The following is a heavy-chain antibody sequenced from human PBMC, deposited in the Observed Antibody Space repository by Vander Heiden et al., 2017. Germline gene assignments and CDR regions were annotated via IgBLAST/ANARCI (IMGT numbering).Heavy chain of an antibody. Sequence: QVQLQQSGPGLVEPSQTLSLTCAISGDSVSSYSAAWNWIRQSPSRGLEWLGRTYYRSKWYSDYAVSVKSRITINPDTSKNQFSLQLNSVTPEDTAVYYCARGRSQSQIHFFDYWGQGNLVTVSS. CDR1: GDSVSSYSAA. D-gene: IGHD1-26*01. CDR3: ARGRSQSQIHFFDY. V-gene: IGHV6-1*01. J-gene: IGHJ4*02. CDR2: TYYRSKWYS.